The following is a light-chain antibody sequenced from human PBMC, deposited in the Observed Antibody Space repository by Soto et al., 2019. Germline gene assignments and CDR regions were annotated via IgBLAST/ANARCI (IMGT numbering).Light chain of an antibody. J-gene: IGKJ2*01. Sequence: SVLTQSPDTLSLSPGESATLSCRASQSISSNLLAWYQQKPGQAPRLLIHGASARASGIPARFSGSGSGTEFTLTISRLEPEDYAVYYCQQYGSSPPRYTFGQGTKVEIK. V-gene: IGKV3-20*01. CDR1: QSISSNL. CDR3: QQYGSSPPRYT. CDR2: GAS.